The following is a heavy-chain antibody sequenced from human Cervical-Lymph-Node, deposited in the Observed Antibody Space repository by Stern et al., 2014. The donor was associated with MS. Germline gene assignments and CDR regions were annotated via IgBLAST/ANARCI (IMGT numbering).Heavy chain of an antibody. D-gene: IGHD6-19*01. J-gene: IGHJ4*02. CDR1: GYTFTAKY. Sequence: QLVQSGTEVKKPGASVKVSCKTSGYTFTAKYLHWIRQAPGQGLEWMGWINPNSGGTKYAHNFQGRVTMTSDRSITTAYMELSSLRSDDTAVFFCARDSGRSCWYDDFDYWGQGTLVVVSP. V-gene: IGHV1-2*02. CDR3: ARDSGRSCWYDDFDY. CDR2: INPNSGGT.